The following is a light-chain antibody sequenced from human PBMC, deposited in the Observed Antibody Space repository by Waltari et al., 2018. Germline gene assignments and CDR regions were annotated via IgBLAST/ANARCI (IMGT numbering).Light chain of an antibody. Sequence: QSALTQPPSASGSPGQSVTISCTGTSNDVGPFDRVSWYQQPPGTAPNLLIFDVSNRPSGVPDRFSGSASGNTASLTISGFQAEDEADYYCCLYTTNFYVFAPATKVTVL. CDR2: DVS. V-gene: IGLV2-18*01. CDR1: SNDVGPFDR. CDR3: CLYTTNFYV. J-gene: IGLJ1*01.